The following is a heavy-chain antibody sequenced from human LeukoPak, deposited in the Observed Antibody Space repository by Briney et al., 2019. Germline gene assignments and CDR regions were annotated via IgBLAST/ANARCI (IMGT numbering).Heavy chain of an antibody. D-gene: IGHD3-3*02. J-gene: IGHJ4*02. CDR2: INPNSGST. CDR3: ARLGSVFGVVISLDY. CDR1: GYTFTGYY. Sequence: ASVRFSCKASGYTFTGYYMHWGRRAPGKGLEWMGRINPNSGSTNYAQNFQGRVTMTRDTSISKAYMELSRLRSGVTAVYYCARLGSVFGVVISLDYWGQGTLVTVSS. V-gene: IGHV1-2*06.